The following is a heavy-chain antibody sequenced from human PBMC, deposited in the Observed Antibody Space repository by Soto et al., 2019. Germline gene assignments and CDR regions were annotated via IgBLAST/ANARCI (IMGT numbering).Heavy chain of an antibody. CDR1: GYTFTSYG. D-gene: IGHD6-19*01. CDR3: ARDSSGWYHTGFDP. CDR2: ISAYNGNT. Sequence: ASVKVSCKASGYTFTSYGISWLRQAPGQGLEWMGWISAYNGNTNYAQKLQGRVTMTTDTTTSTAYMELRSLRSDDTAVYYCARDSSGWYHTGFDPWGQGTLVTVSS. V-gene: IGHV1-18*01. J-gene: IGHJ5*02.